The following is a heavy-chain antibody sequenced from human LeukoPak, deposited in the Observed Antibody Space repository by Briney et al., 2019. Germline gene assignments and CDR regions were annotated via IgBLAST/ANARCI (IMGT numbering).Heavy chain of an antibody. CDR2: INRDGRST. CDR1: GFTFSSDW. Sequence: GGSLRLSCAASGFTFSSDWMHWVRQAPGKGLVWVSRINRDGRSTTYADSVKGRFTISRDNAKNTVYLQMNSLRAEDTAVYYCARGGTNLDYWGQGTLVTVSS. D-gene: IGHD1-26*01. V-gene: IGHV3-74*01. CDR3: ARGGTNLDY. J-gene: IGHJ4*02.